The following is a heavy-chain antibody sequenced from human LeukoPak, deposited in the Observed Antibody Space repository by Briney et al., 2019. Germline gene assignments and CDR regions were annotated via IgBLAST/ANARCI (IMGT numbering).Heavy chain of an antibody. V-gene: IGHV4-59*01. CDR2: VSYSGST. CDR1: GGSISNYY. CDR3: ARTNYDILTGYYLWFDP. Sequence: PSETLSLTCTVSGGSISNYYWTWIRQPPGKGLECIGYVSYSGSTNYNPSLKSRVTISVDTSKNQFSLKLSSVTAADTAVYYCARTNYDILTGYYLWFDPWGQGTLVTVSS. J-gene: IGHJ5*02. D-gene: IGHD3-9*01.